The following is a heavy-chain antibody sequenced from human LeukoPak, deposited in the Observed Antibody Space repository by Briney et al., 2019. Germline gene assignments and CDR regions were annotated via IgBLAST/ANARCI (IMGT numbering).Heavy chain of an antibody. Sequence: GGSLRLSCAASGFTFSSSWMHWVRQAPGKGLVWISRINGDGSTTNYADSVKGRFTISRDNAKNTLYLQMNSLRAEDTSVYYCAGAAYYMDVWGQGTTVTVSS. CDR3: AGAAYYMDV. CDR2: INGDGSTT. CDR1: GFTFSSSW. D-gene: IGHD3-10*01. J-gene: IGHJ6*02. V-gene: IGHV3-74*01.